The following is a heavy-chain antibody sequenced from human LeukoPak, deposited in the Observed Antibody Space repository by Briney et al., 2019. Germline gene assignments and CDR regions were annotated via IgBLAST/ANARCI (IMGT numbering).Heavy chain of an antibody. CDR2: IYYNEIT. V-gene: IGHV4-39*07. D-gene: IGHD3-3*02. CDR3: ARANSLFLGDAFDI. Sequence: PSENLSLTCAVSGGSIFSSSYYWGWIRQPPGKGLEWIGSIYYNEITYYNPSLQSRVTISLDTSKNQFSLKLSSVTAADTAFYYCARANSLFLGDAFDIWGQGTMVSVSS. J-gene: IGHJ3*02. CDR1: GGSIFSSSYY.